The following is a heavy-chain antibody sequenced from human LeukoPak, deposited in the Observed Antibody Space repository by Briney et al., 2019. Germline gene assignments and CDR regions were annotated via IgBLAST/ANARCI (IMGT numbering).Heavy chain of an antibody. V-gene: IGHV1-2*06. CDR1: GYTFTGYY. CDR3: ARIYYYDSSGLAHDYYYYMDV. J-gene: IGHJ6*03. CDR2: INPNSGGT. Sequence: ASVKVSCKASGYTFTGYYMHWVRQAPGQGLEWMGRINPNSGGTNYAQKFQGRVTMTRDTSSSTAYMELSRLRSDDTAVYYCARIYYYDSSGLAHDYYYYMDVWGKGTTVTVSS. D-gene: IGHD3-22*01.